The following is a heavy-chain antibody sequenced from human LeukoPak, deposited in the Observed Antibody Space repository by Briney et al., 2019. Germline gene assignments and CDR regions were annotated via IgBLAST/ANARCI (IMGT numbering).Heavy chain of an antibody. CDR2: IYHSGRT. D-gene: IGHD6-13*01. CDR1: GYSISSGYY. J-gene: IGHJ4*02. CDR3: ARHIAAAGIDY. V-gene: IGHV4-38-2*01. Sequence: SETLFLTCAVPGYSISSGYYWSWIRQPPGQGLEWIGSIYHSGRTYYNPSLKSRVTISVDTSKNQFSLKLSSVTAADTAVYYCARHIAAAGIDYWGQGTLVTVSS.